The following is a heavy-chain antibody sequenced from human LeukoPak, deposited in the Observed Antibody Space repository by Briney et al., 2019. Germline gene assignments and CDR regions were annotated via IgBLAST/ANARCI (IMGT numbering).Heavy chain of an antibody. V-gene: IGHV4-39*07. CDR2: INYSGNT. CDR1: GGSISSSSYY. CDR3: ARDLPNWHYVGGFDP. Sequence: PSETLSFTCSVSGGSISSSSYYWGWIRQPPGKGLEWIGSINYSGNTYYNPSLKSRVTISVDTSKNHFSLKLSSVTAADTAVYYCARDLPNWHYVGGFDPWGQGTLVTVSS. J-gene: IGHJ5*02. D-gene: IGHD1-7*01.